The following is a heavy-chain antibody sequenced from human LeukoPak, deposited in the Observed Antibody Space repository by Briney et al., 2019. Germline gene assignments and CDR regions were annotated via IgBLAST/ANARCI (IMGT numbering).Heavy chain of an antibody. Sequence: GGSLRLSCAASGFTFSNAWMSWVRQAPGKGLEWVGRIKSKTDGGTTDYAGPVKGRFTISRDDSKNRLYLQMNILKTEDTAVYYCTTVDTAMVYYYYYYYMDVWGKGTTVTVSS. D-gene: IGHD5-18*01. CDR3: TTVDTAMVYYYYYYYMDV. J-gene: IGHJ6*03. V-gene: IGHV3-15*01. CDR1: GFTFSNAW. CDR2: IKSKTDGGTT.